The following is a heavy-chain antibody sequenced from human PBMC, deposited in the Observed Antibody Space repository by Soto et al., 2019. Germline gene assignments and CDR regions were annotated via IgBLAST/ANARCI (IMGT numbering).Heavy chain of an antibody. V-gene: IGHV3-21*01. Sequence: ESGGGLVAPGGSLRLSCVASGFALTTYTMNWDRQAPGTGLEWVSSINGRSNYKYYSDSVKGRFTVSRDNAQNSLFLQMSRLGPEDTAVYYCVREDGVVGASSAFDSWGQGTLVTVSS. CDR3: VREDGVVGASSAFDS. J-gene: IGHJ4*02. D-gene: IGHD1-26*01. CDR1: GFALTTYT. CDR2: INGRSNYK.